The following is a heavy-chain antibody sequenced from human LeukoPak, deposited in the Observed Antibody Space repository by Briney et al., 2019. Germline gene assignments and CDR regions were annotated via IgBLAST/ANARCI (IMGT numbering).Heavy chain of an antibody. CDR2: IIPIFGTA. J-gene: IGHJ4*02. V-gene: IGHV1-69*06. D-gene: IGHD6-6*01. CDR1: GGTFSSYA. Sequence: ASVKVSCKASGGTFSSYAISWVRQAPGQGLEWMGGIIPIFGTANYAQKFQGRVTMTEDTSTDTAYMELSSLRSEDTAVYYCARDRRGAALDYWGQGTLVTVSS. CDR3: ARDRRGAALDY.